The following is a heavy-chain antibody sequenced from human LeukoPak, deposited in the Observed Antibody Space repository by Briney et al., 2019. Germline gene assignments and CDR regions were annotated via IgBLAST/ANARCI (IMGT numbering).Heavy chain of an antibody. CDR2: ISDSGGST. CDR3: AKAGGSFDWLYHYFDY. Sequence: GGSLRLSCAASGFIFNNAWMSWVRQAPGKGLGWVSAISDSGGSTYYADSVKGRFTISRDNSKNTLYLQMNSLRAEDTAVYYCAKAGGSFDWLYHYFDYWGQGTLVTVSS. J-gene: IGHJ4*02. V-gene: IGHV3-23*01. CDR1: GFIFNNAW. D-gene: IGHD3-9*01.